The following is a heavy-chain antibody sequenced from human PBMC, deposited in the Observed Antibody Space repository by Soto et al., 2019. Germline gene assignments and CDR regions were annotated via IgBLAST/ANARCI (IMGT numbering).Heavy chain of an antibody. CDR3: ARGRIAARPFYD. Sequence: QVQLQQWGAGLLKPSETLSLTCAVYGGSFSGYYWSWIRQPPGKGLEWIGEINHSGSTNYNPSLKSRVNISVDTSKNQFSLKLSSVTAADTAVYYCARGRIAARPFYDRGHGTLVTVAS. J-gene: IGHJ4*01. CDR1: GGSFSGYY. CDR2: INHSGST. D-gene: IGHD6-6*01. V-gene: IGHV4-34*01.